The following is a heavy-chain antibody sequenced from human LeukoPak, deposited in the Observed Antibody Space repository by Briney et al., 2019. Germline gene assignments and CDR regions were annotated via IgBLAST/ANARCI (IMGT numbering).Heavy chain of an antibody. Sequence: GGSLRLSCAASGFTFSSNTMSWVRQAPGRGLAWVSAIDGSGVTTFYADSVKGRFTISRHNSKSTLFLQMNSLRAEDTAIYYCTKRTPEYSSSWCLDYWGQGTLVTVSS. V-gene: IGHV3-23*01. D-gene: IGHD6-13*01. CDR3: TKRTPEYSSSWCLDY. J-gene: IGHJ4*02. CDR1: GFTFSSNT. CDR2: IDGSGVTT.